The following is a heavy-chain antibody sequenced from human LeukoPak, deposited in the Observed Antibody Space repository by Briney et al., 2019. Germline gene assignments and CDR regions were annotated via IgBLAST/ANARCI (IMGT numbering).Heavy chain of an antibody. Sequence: PGGSLRLSCAASGLTFSNHWMHWVRQAPGKGLVWVSRIDGDGSGTSYADSVKGRFTISRDNAKNTSYLQMDSPRAEDSAVYYCATVFDYWGQGTLVTVSS. CDR3: ATVFDY. V-gene: IGHV3-74*01. J-gene: IGHJ4*02. D-gene: IGHD4-17*01. CDR2: IDGDGSGT. CDR1: GLTFSNHW.